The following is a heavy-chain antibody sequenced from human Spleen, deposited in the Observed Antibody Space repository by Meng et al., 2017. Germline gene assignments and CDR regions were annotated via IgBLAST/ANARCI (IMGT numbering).Heavy chain of an antibody. CDR2: INYSGST. CDR1: GGSISSYY. V-gene: IGHV4-59*01. Sequence: SETLSLTCVVSGGSISSYYWSWIRQPPGKGLEWIGYINYSGSTNYNPSLKSRVTISVDTSKNQFSLKLNSVTAGDTAMYFCAKYSFSYAFDIWGQGTMVTVSS. CDR3: AKYSFSYAFDI. D-gene: IGHD6-13*01. J-gene: IGHJ3*02.